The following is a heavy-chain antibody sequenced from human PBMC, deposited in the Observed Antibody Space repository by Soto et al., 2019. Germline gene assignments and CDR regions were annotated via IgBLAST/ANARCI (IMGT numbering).Heavy chain of an antibody. CDR1: GGSISSYY. V-gene: IGHV4-4*07. D-gene: IGHD6-13*01. J-gene: IGHJ5*02. CDR3: AKNSRGRGATAGNWFDP. CDR2: IYTSGST. Sequence: SETLSLTCTVSGGSISSYYWSWIRQPAGKGLEWIGRIYTSGSTNYNPSLKSRVTMSVDTSKNQFSLKLSSVTAADTALYYCAKNSRGRGATAGNWFDPWGQGTLVTVSS.